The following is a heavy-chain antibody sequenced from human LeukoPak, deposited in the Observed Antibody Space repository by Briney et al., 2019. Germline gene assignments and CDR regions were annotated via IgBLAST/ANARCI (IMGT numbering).Heavy chain of an antibody. CDR3: AKDVGPRIMAI. J-gene: IGHJ3*02. D-gene: IGHD3-16*01. V-gene: IGHV3-9*03. CDR2: ISWNSGSI. Sequence: GRSLRLSCVASGFTFDDYAMHWVRQAPGKGLEWVSGISWNSGSIGYADSVKGRFTISRDNAKNSLYLQMNSLRAEDMALYYCAKDVGPRIMAIWGQGTMVTVSS. CDR1: GFTFDDYA.